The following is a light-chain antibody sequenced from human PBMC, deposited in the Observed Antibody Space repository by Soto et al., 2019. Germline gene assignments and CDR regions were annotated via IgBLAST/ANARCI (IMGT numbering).Light chain of an antibody. CDR2: AAS. J-gene: IGKJ4*01. CDR1: QSISSY. Sequence: DIQMTQSPSSLSASVGDRVTITCRASQSISSYLNWYQQKPGKAPKLLIYAASSLQGGVPSRFSGSGSGTDFTLTISSLQPEDFATYYCQQSYSTPQTFGGGTKVDI. CDR3: QQSYSTPQT. V-gene: IGKV1-39*01.